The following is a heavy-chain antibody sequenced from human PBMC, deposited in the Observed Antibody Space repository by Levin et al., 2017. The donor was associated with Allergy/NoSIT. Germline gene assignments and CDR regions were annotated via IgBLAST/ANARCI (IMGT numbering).Heavy chain of an antibody. CDR3: ARVITMIGAADYFDY. V-gene: IGHV3-7*01. CDR2: IKEDGSEK. D-gene: IGHD3-22*01. J-gene: IGHJ4*02. Sequence: GESLKISCAASGFIFSSYGMSWVRQAPGKGLEWVANIKEDGSEKYYEDSVKGRFTISRDNAKKSLYLQMNSLRVEDTAVYYCARVITMIGAADYFDYWGQGTLVTVSS. CDR1: GFIFSSYG.